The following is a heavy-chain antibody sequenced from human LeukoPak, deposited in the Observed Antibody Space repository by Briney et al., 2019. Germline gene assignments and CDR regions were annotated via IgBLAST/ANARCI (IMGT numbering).Heavy chain of an antibody. J-gene: IGHJ6*03. CDR2: IKQDGTEI. CDR3: ARDGSGGPSVAQGRLYMDV. Sequence: PGGSLRLSCAASGFTFSSHWMGWVRQAPGKGPEWVANIKQDGTEIYYVDSVKGRFTISRDNAKNSLYLQMNSLRAEDTAVYYCARDGSGGPSVAQGRLYMDVWGKGTTVTVSS. V-gene: IGHV3-7*01. CDR1: GFTFSSHW. D-gene: IGHD3-10*01.